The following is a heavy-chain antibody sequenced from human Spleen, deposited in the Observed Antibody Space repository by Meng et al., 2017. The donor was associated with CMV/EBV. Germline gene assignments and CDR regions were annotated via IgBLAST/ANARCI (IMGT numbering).Heavy chain of an antibody. CDR2: VNHSGGT. Sequence: SCSGYHWSWIRQPPGQGLEWIGDVNHSGGTKYNPSLKSRVTISIDTSNNQFSLNLTSVTAADTALYYCTRQPRATTYYYHGGWFDPWGQGTLVTVSS. CDR1: SCSGYH. CDR3: TRQPRATTYYYHGGWFDP. D-gene: IGHD3-22*01. V-gene: IGHV4-34*01. J-gene: IGHJ5*02.